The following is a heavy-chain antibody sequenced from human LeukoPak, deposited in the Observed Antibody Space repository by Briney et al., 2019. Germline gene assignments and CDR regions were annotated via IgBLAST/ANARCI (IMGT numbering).Heavy chain of an antibody. Sequence: SETLSLTCTVSGGSITSYYWAWLRQPPEKGLEWIGYVYYSGYSNYNPSLKSRVSMSVDTSVNQFSLKLASVTAADTAVYYCARHSIASDGARLFDYWGRGTLVTVSS. CDR1: GGSITSYY. CDR2: VYYSGYS. D-gene: IGHD2-21*01. V-gene: IGHV4-59*08. J-gene: IGHJ4*02. CDR3: ARHSIASDGARLFDY.